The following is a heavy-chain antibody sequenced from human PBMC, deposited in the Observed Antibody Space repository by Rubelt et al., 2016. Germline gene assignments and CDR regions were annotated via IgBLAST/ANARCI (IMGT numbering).Heavy chain of an antibody. J-gene: IGHJ4*02. V-gene: IGHV4-39*01. CDR2: VFYSGTT. Sequence: QLQLQESGPGLVRPSETLSLTCTVSGGSIESTAYSWGWIRQPPGKGLEWIGSVFYSGTTYYNASLKSRVTISVDTSKNQFSLKLSSVTAADTAVYYCARPRLPDYYTTFDYWGQGSLVTVSS. CDR3: ARPRLPDYYTTFDY. CDR1: GGSIESTAYS. D-gene: IGHD3-9*01.